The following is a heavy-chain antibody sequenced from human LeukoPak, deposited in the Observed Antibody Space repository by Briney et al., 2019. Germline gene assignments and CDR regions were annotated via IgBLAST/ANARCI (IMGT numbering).Heavy chain of an antibody. CDR3: ARDLGTTGAFEY. V-gene: IGHV3-30-3*01. Sequence: GRSLRLSCAASGFTFSNYAMHWVRQAPGKGLEWVAAISFDGSKKYYADSVKGRFTISRDNSKNTLFLQMNSLRAEDTAVYFCARDLGTTGAFEYWGQGTLVTVSS. CDR1: GFTFSNYA. J-gene: IGHJ4*02. D-gene: IGHD1-7*01. CDR2: ISFDGSKK.